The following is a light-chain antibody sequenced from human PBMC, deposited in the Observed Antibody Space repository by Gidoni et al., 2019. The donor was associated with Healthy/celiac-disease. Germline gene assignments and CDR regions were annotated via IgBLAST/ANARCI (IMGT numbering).Light chain of an antibody. J-gene: IGKJ1*01. CDR1: QSVLYSSNNKNY. CDR2: WAS. V-gene: IGKV4-1*01. CDR3: QQYYSTPWT. Sequence: DIVMHQSPDPLAVSLGERATINCKSSQSVLYSSNNKNYLAWYQQKPGQPPKLLIYWASTRESGVPDRFSGSGSGTNFTLTISSLQAEDGAVYYCQQYYSTPWTFGQGTKMEIK.